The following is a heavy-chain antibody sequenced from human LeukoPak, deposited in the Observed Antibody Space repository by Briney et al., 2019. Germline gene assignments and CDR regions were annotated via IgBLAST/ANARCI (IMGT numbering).Heavy chain of an antibody. CDR3: VRGYCSTARCSNFDY. Sequence: GESLKISCKGSGYSFTSYWIGWVRQMPGKGLEWMGLIYPDDSETRYSPSFQGQATISADTSTSSAYLQWRSLKASDTAVYFCVRGYCSTARCSNFDYWGPGTLVTVSS. J-gene: IGHJ4*02. CDR1: GYSFTSYW. V-gene: IGHV5-51*01. CDR2: IYPDDSET. D-gene: IGHD2-2*01.